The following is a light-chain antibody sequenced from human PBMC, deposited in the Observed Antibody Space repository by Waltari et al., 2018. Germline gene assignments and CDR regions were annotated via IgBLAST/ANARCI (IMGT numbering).Light chain of an antibody. Sequence: ETVMTQSPGTLSVSLGEGATLSCRASQSVSTNLAWYQQKPGQAPSLLIYAASTRATGIPARFSGSGSGTEFTLSISSMQSEDFAVYYCQQYNSWPPVYTFGQGTKLEIK. CDR3: QQYNSWPPVYT. V-gene: IGKV3-15*01. CDR1: QSVSTN. CDR2: AAS. J-gene: IGKJ2*01.